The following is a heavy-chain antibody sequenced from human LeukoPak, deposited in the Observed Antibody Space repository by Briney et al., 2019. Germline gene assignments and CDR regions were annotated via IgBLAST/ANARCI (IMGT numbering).Heavy chain of an antibody. CDR1: GGSLSSSSYY. J-gene: IGHJ4*02. V-gene: IGHV4-39*01. CDR2: IYYSGST. CDR3: ARNTIFLDY. D-gene: IGHD3-3*01. Sequence: SETLFLTCTVSGGSLSSSSYYWGWIPPPPGKGLEWIGSIYYSGSTYYNPSLKSRVTISVDTSKNQFSLKLSSVTAADTAVYYCARNTIFLDYWGQGTLVTVSS.